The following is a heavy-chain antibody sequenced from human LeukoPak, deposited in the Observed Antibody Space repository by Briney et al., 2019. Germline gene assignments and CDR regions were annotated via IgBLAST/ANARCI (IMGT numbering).Heavy chain of an antibody. J-gene: IGHJ5*02. CDR2: IYPGDSDT. Sequence: GESLKISCKGSGYSFTSYWIGWVRQMPGKGLEWMGIIYPGDSDTRYSPSFQGQVTISDDKSISTAYLQWSSLKGSDTAMYYCGRARIAALNWFDPWGQGTLVTVSS. CDR3: GRARIAALNWFDP. V-gene: IGHV5-51*01. CDR1: GYSFTSYW. D-gene: IGHD6-6*01.